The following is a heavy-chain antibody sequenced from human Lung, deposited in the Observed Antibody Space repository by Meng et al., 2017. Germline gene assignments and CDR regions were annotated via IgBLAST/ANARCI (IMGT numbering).Heavy chain of an antibody. CDR3: ARGGVTTDD. V-gene: IGHV3-74*01. D-gene: IGHD4-17*01. CDR1: GFTFSTHW. Sequence: VRVVGSGGGLVQPGGPLRLSCAASGFTFSTHWMHWVRQAPGKGLEWVSRITGDGSSTIYADSVQGRFTMSRDNAKNTLSLQMNSLRAEDTAVYYCARGGVTTDDWGQGTLVTVSS. CDR2: ITGDGSST. J-gene: IGHJ4*02.